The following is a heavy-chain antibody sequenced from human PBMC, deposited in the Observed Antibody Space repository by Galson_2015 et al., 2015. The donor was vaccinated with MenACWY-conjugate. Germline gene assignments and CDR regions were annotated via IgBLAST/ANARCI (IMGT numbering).Heavy chain of an antibody. D-gene: IGHD4-17*01. J-gene: IGHJ5*02. V-gene: IGHV4-59*13. Sequence: ETLSLTCTVSGASMSNYSWTWVRQSPEKGLEWIGHVYHSGATNYNPSLQSRVIISADASKGQISLNLASVSAADTAVYFCARRATTGWFDPWGQGTQVTVSS. CDR2: VYHSGAT. CDR1: GASMSNYS. CDR3: ARRATTGWFDP.